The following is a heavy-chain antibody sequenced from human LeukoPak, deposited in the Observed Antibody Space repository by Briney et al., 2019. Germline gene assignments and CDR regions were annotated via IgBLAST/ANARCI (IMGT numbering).Heavy chain of an antibody. V-gene: IGHV3-23*01. J-gene: IGHJ4*02. CDR3: AKDRGREHIAAAAYFDY. D-gene: IGHD6-13*01. Sequence: GGSLRLSCAASGFTFSSYAMSWVRQAPGKGLEWVSAISGSGGSTYYADSVKGRFTISRDNSKNTLYLQMNSLRAGDTAVYYCAKDRGREHIAAAAYFDYWGQGTLVTVSS. CDR1: GFTFSSYA. CDR2: ISGSGGST.